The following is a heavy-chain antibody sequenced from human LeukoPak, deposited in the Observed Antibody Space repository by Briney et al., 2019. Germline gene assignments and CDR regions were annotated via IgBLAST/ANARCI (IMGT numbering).Heavy chain of an antibody. V-gene: IGHV3-30*04. D-gene: IGHD5-12*01. J-gene: IGHJ4*02. CDR3: ARDRSRVDIVATIY. Sequence: GGSLRLSCAASGFTFSSYAMHWVRQAPGKGLEWVAVISYDGSNKYYADSVKGRFTISRDNSKNTLYLQMNSLRAEDTAVYYCARDRSRVDIVATIYWGQGTLVTVSS. CDR1: GFTFSSYA. CDR2: ISYDGSNK.